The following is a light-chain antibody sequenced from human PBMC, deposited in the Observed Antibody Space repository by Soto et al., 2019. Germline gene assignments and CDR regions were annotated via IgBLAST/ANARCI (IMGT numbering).Light chain of an antibody. Sequence: EIVLTQSPGTLSLSPGDRATLSCRASQSVTSGSLAWYQQRPGQAPRLLIYGASNRATGIPDRFSGSGSGTDFTLTISRLEPEDFAVYYCQGYGSSRTFGQGTKVEIK. CDR1: QSVTSGS. J-gene: IGKJ1*01. CDR3: QGYGSSRT. V-gene: IGKV3-20*01. CDR2: GAS.